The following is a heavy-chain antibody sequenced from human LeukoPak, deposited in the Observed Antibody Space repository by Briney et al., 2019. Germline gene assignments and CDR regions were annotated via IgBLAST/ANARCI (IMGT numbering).Heavy chain of an antibody. CDR1: GGSISSTNNY. D-gene: IGHD6-13*01. V-gene: IGHV4-39*01. Sequence: SETLSLTCSVFGGSISSTNNYWGWIRQPPGKGLEWIGNIYYSGSTYYNPSLKSRVTTSVDTPENQFSLTLSSVTAADTAVYYCARLLGFYSSSGYYFDYWGQGTLVTVSS. CDR2: IYYSGST. J-gene: IGHJ4*02. CDR3: ARLLGFYSSSGYYFDY.